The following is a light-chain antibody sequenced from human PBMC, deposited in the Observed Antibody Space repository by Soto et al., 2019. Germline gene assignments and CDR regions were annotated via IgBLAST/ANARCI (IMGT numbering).Light chain of an antibody. CDR3: QQLNSYLFT. V-gene: IGKV1-9*01. CDR1: QDISSY. J-gene: IGKJ5*01. CDR2: GAS. Sequence: IKVTQSQSFLSASVGVRVTITFRASQDISSYLGWYQQKPGEAPKLLIYGASTLQSGVQSRFSGSGSGTEFALPLSSLPPEEFASYYCQQLNSYLFTFSQGTRLEI.